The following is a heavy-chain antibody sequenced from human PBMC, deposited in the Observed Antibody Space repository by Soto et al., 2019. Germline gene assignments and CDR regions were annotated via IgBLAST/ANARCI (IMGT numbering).Heavy chain of an antibody. CDR2: IGGGGTST. V-gene: IGHV3-23*01. CDR1: GFTFNNFG. D-gene: IGHD6-13*01. CDR3: AKEYSSRKKEGYFFDY. J-gene: IGHJ4*02. Sequence: GGSLRLSCAASGFTFNNFGMNWVRQAPGKGLECVSAIGGGGTSTSYADSVKGRFTISRDNSKNTLYLQMNSLRADDTAVYYCAKEYSSRKKEGYFFDYWGQGTLVTVSS.